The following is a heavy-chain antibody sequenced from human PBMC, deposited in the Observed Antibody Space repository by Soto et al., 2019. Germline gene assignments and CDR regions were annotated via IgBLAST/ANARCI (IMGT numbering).Heavy chain of an antibody. V-gene: IGHV1-8*01. D-gene: IGHD3-3*01. CDR3: ARISGDFGLGSSMDV. CDR2: MNPNSGNT. CDR1: GYTFTSYD. Sequence: GASVKVSFKASGYTFTSYDINWLRQATGQGLEWMGWMNPNSGNTGYAQKFQGRVTMTRNTSISTAYMELSSLRSEDTAVYYCARISGDFGLGSSMDVWGQGTTVTVSS. J-gene: IGHJ6*02.